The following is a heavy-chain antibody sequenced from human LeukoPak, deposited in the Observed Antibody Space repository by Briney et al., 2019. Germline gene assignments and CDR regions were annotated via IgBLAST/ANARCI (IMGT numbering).Heavy chain of an antibody. D-gene: IGHD4-11*01. V-gene: IGHV1-69*05. CDR1: GGTFISYA. CDR2: IIPIFGTA. Sequence: GSSVMVSCKASGGTFISYAISWVRQAPGQGLEWMGRIIPIFGTANYAQKCQGRVTITTDESTSTDYMELSSLRSEDTAVYYCARVSPDYTNNWFDPWGQGTLVTVSS. J-gene: IGHJ5*02. CDR3: ARVSPDYTNNWFDP.